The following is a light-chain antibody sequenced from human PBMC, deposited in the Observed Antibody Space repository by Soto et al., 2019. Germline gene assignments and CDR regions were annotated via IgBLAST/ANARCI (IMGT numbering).Light chain of an antibody. CDR1: QSVSNNY. J-gene: IGKJ4*01. CDR3: QQYDNWPSVT. Sequence: EIVLTQSPGTLSLSPGERATLSCRASQSVSNNYLAWYQQKPGQAPRLLIYGASNRATGIPDRFSGSGSGTDFTLTISRLEPEDFAVYYCQQYDNWPSVTFGGGTKVEIK. V-gene: IGKV3-20*01. CDR2: GAS.